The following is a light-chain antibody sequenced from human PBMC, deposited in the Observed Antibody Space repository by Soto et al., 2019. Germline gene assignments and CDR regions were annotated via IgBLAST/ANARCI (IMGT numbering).Light chain of an antibody. J-gene: IGLJ2*01. CDR2: YDD. CDR1: SSNIGSNA. Sequence: QSVLTQPPSVSEAPRQRVTISCSGSSSNIGSNAVNWYQQLPGKAPKLLIYYDDMLPSGVSDRFSGSKSGTSASLAISGLQSDDEADYYCATWDSSLSAEVFGGGTKLTVL. CDR3: ATWDSSLSAEV. V-gene: IGLV1-36*01.